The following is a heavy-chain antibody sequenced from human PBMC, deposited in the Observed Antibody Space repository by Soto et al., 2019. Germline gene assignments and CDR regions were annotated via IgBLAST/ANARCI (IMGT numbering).Heavy chain of an antibody. V-gene: IGHV4-59*12. J-gene: IGHJ4*02. CDR3: AISSSYVNFFDY. Sequence: SETLSLTCTVSGDSISNYYWSWIRQPPGKGLEWIGYFSYSGSTNYNPSLKSRVTISVDTSKNQFSLKLSSVTAADTAVYYCAISSSYVNFFDYWGQGTLVTVSS. D-gene: IGHD6-6*01. CDR1: GDSISNYY. CDR2: FSYSGST.